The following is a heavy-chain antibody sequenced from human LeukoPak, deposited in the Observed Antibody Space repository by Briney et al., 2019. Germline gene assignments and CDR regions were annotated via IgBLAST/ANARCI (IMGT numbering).Heavy chain of an antibody. CDR3: AKMVWVGESTNDY. J-gene: IGHJ4*02. CDR1: GFTFSSYG. V-gene: IGHV3-30*02. D-gene: IGHD3-10*01. CDR2: IHSDGSNK. Sequence: GGSLRLPCAASGFTFSSYGMHWVRQAPGKGLEWVTFIHSDGSNKYYADSVKGRFTISRDNSKNTLYLQMSSLRAEDTAVYYCAKMVWVGESTNDYWGQGTLVTVSS.